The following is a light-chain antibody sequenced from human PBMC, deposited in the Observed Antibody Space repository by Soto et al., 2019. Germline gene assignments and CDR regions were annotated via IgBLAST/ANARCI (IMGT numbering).Light chain of an antibody. V-gene: IGLV2-14*01. CDR2: ELS. J-gene: IGLJ1*01. CDR1: ISDVGGYNY. CDR3: SSYTSSGTYV. Sequence: QSALTQPASVPGSPGQSITISCTGTISDVGGYNYVSWYQQHPGKVPKLVIYELSNRPSGVSNRFSGSKSGNTASLNISGLQSEDEADYYCSSYTSSGTYVFGTWTKLTVL.